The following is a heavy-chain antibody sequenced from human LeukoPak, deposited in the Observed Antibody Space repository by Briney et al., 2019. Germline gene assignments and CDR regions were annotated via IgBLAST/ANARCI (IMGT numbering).Heavy chain of an antibody. CDR2: ISAYNGNT. CDR1: GYTSTSYG. CDR3: ARETQFEYSSSSGAFDI. Sequence: ASVKVSCKASGYTSTSYGISWVRQAPGQGLEWMGWISAYNGNTNYAQKLQGRVTMTTDTSTSTAYMELRSLRSDDTAVYYCARETQFEYSSSSGAFDIWGQGTMVTVSS. D-gene: IGHD6-6*01. J-gene: IGHJ3*02. V-gene: IGHV1-18*01.